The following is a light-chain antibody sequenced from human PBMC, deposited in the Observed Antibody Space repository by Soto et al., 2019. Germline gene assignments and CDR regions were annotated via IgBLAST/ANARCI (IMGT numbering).Light chain of an antibody. CDR3: QHYDTSPPLT. CDR2: GAS. CDR1: QSVSNNF. Sequence: EIVLTQSPGTLSLSPGDRATLSCRASQSVSNNFLAWYQQKPGQAPRLLLYGASTRAIGIPDRFSGSGSGTDFTLTINRLEPEDCAVYYCQHYDTSPPLTFGGGTKVEVK. J-gene: IGKJ4*01. V-gene: IGKV3-20*01.